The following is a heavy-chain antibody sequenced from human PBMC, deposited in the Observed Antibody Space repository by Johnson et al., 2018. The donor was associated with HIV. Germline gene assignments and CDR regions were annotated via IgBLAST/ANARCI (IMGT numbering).Heavy chain of an antibody. J-gene: IGHJ3*01. V-gene: IGHV3-30-3*01. CDR1: GFTFSSYA. Sequence: QVQLVESGGGVVQPGRSLRLSCAASGFTFSSYAMHWVRQPPGKGLEWVAVISYGGNKQYYVDSVEGRFTISRDNSKDTLYLQMNNLTPEDTAVYSCARDFGLGELSYETVDAFDFWGPGTLVTVSS. CDR3: ARDFGLGELSYETVDAFDF. D-gene: IGHD3-16*02. CDR2: ISYGGNKQ.